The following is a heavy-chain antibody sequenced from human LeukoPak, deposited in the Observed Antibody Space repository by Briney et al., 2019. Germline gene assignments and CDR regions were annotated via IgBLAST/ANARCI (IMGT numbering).Heavy chain of an antibody. D-gene: IGHD5-12*01. CDR3: AKVNSVARSLYYFDY. Sequence: PGRSLRLSCVASGFTFSSYGMHWVRQAPGKGLEWVAVISADGSSKYYGDSVRDRFSISRDISKNTLYLQMNSLRAEDTAIYYCAKVNSVARSLYYFDYWGQGTLVTVSS. V-gene: IGHV3-30*18. CDR1: GFTFSSYG. J-gene: IGHJ4*02. CDR2: ISADGSSK.